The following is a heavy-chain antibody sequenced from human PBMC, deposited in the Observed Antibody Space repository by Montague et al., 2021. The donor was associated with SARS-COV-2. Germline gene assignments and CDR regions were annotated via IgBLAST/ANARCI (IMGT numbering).Heavy chain of an antibody. J-gene: IGHJ6*02. CDR3: ARGRVVAATLSDYYYYGMDV. CDR1: GGSFSGYY. D-gene: IGHD2-15*01. Sequence: SETLSLTCAVYGGSFSGYYWSWIRQPPGKGLEWIGEINHSGSTNYNPSLKSRVTISVDTSKNQFSLKLSSVTAADTAVYYCARGRVVAATLSDYYYYGMDVWGQGTTVTVSS. V-gene: IGHV4-34*01. CDR2: INHSGST.